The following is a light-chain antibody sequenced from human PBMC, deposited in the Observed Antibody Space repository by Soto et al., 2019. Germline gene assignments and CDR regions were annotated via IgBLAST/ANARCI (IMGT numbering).Light chain of an antibody. CDR2: EVT. Sequence: QSALTQPPSASGSPGQSVTISCTGTSSDVGLYDYVSWYQQHPGKVPKLLIYEVTQRPSGVPDRFSGSKSGNTASLTVSGLQAEDEADYYCSSYGGNSNYVFGTGPKVTV. CDR1: SSDVGLYDY. V-gene: IGLV2-8*01. CDR3: SSYGGNSNYV. J-gene: IGLJ1*01.